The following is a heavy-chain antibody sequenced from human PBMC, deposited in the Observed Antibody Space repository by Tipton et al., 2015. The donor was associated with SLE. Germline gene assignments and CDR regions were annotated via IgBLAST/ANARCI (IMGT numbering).Heavy chain of an antibody. CDR3: AKAGYSSGQDAFDL. D-gene: IGHD6-19*01. CDR1: GGSISSSNYF. Sequence: TLSLTCIVSGGSISSSNYFWGWIRQPPGKGLEWIGSITYSERTFHNPALKSRVTISVDTSKNQFSLRLRSVTAADTAVFYCAKAGYSSGQDAFDLWGQGTMVTVSS. V-gene: IGHV4-39*07. CDR2: ITYSERT. J-gene: IGHJ3*01.